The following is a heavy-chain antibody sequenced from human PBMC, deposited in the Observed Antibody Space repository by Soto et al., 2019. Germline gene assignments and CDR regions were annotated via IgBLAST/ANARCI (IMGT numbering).Heavy chain of an antibody. CDR3: ARQTTVTTWEGPYYYYGMDV. CDR1: GYSFTSYW. V-gene: IGHV5-51*01. CDR2: IYPGDSDT. Sequence: EVQLVQSGAEVKKPGESLKISCKGSGYSFTSYWIGWVRQMPGKGLEWMGIIYPGDSDTRYSPSFQGQVTISADKSISTAYLQWSSLKASDTAMYYCARQTTVTTWEGPYYYYGMDVWGQGTTVTVSS. J-gene: IGHJ6*02. D-gene: IGHD4-17*01.